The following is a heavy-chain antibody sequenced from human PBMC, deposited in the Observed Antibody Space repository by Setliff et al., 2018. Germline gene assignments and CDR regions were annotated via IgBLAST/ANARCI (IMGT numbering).Heavy chain of an antibody. V-gene: IGHV3-11*06. CDR1: GFTFKDYS. Sequence: GGSLRLSCATSGFTFKDYSLSWVRQAPGKGLEWVAGIVQSSSTVYADSVKGRFTISRDNANHTLYLQMNSLRADDTAVYYCARLALTGYDSSGYYYALDYYYYMDVWGKGTTVTVSS. CDR3: ARLALTGYDSSGYYYALDYYYYMDV. D-gene: IGHD3-22*01. CDR2: IVQSSST. J-gene: IGHJ6*03.